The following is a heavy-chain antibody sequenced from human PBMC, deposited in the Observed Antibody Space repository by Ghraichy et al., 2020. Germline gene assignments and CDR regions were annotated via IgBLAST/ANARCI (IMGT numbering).Heavy chain of an antibody. J-gene: IGHJ4*02. D-gene: IGHD2-15*01. V-gene: IGHV3-7*01. CDR2: IKHDGTYE. CDR1: GFTFSRFW. Sequence: GGSLRLSCEASGFTFSRFWMAWIRQAPGKGLEWVASIKHDGTYEHYVDDVKGRFTISRANAKDSLSLQMNSLRAEDTAVYYCASTIAVVAADDYWGQGTLVTVSS. CDR3: ASTIAVVAADDY.